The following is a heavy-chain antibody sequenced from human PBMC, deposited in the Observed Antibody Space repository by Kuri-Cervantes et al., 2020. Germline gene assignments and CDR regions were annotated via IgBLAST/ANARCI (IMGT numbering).Heavy chain of an antibody. CDR2: ISSSGSTI. J-gene: IGHJ3*02. CDR3: AKGTTVTTSDAFDI. D-gene: IGHD4-17*01. CDR1: GFTFSDYY. V-gene: IGHV3-11*01. Sequence: LSLTCAASGFTFSDYYMSWIRQAPGKGLEWVSYISSSGSTIYYADSVKGRFTISRDNAKNSPYLQMNSLRAEDTALYYCAKGTTVTTSDAFDIWGQGTMVTVSS.